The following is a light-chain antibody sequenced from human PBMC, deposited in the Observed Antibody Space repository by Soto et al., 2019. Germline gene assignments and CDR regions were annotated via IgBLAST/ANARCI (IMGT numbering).Light chain of an antibody. V-gene: IGLV2-14*01. Sequence: QSVLTQPSSLSGSPGQSIALSCTGNRSDVGYYNYVSWYQQHPGKAPNVMIYDVNNRPSGVPDRFSGSKSGNTASLTISGLQAEDEADYYCSSYTSSSTYVFGTGTKVTVL. J-gene: IGLJ1*01. CDR1: RSDVGYYNY. CDR2: DVN. CDR3: SSYTSSSTYV.